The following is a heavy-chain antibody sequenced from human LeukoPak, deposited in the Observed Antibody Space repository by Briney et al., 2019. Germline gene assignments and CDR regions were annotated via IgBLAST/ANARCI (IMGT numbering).Heavy chain of an antibody. CDR1: GYTFTSYD. D-gene: IGHD2-15*01. Sequence: ASVKVSCKASGYTFTSYDINWVRQATGQGLEWMGWMNPNSGNTGYAQKFQGRVTVTRNISISTAYMGLSSLRSEDTAVYYCARVRGSGYLDYWGQGTLVTVSS. V-gene: IGHV1-8*01. J-gene: IGHJ4*02. CDR3: ARVRGSGYLDY. CDR2: MNPNSGNT.